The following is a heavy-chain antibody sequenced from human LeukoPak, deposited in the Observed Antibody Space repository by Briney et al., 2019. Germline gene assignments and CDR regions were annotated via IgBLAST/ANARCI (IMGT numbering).Heavy chain of an antibody. J-gene: IGHJ3*02. D-gene: IGHD3-10*01. CDR2: IRSKAYGGTT. Sequence: GGSLRLSCTASGFTFGDNAMSWVRQAPGKGLEWVGFIRSKAYGGTTEYAASVKGRFTISRDDSKSIAYLQMNSLKTEDTAVYYCTSDLLINQYAFDIWGQGTMVTVSS. V-gene: IGHV3-49*04. CDR1: GFTFGDNA. CDR3: TSDLLINQYAFDI.